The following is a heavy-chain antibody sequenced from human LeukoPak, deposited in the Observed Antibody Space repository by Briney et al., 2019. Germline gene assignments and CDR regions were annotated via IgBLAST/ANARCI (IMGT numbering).Heavy chain of an antibody. CDR3: AKDDSYDRRTFDY. J-gene: IGHJ4*02. D-gene: IGHD3-22*01. CDR2: IRYDGSNK. CDR1: GFTLSSYW. V-gene: IGHV3-30*02. Sequence: GGSLRLSCAASGFTLSSYWMSWVRQALGKGLEWVAFIRYDGSNKYYADSVKGRFTISRDNSKNTLYLQMNSLRAEDTAVYYCAKDDSYDRRTFDYWGQGTLVTVSS.